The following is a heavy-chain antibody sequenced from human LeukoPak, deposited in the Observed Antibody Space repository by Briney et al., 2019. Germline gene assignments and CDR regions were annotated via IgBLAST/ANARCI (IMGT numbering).Heavy chain of an antibody. V-gene: IGHV3-30-3*01. Sequence: GGSLRLSCAASGFTFSSYAMHWVRQAPGKGLERVAVISYDGSNKYYADSVKGRFTISRDNSKNTLYLQMNSLRAEDTAVYYCASELYYSSGWYWFDPWGQGTLVTVSS. D-gene: IGHD6-19*01. J-gene: IGHJ5*02. CDR3: ASELYYSSGWYWFDP. CDR1: GFTFSSYA. CDR2: ISYDGSNK.